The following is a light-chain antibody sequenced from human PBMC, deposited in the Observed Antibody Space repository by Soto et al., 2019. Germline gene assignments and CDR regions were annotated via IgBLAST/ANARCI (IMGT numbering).Light chain of an antibody. CDR1: QIISTY. V-gene: IGKV1-39*01. J-gene: IGKJ1*01. Sequence: DIQMTQSPSSLSASVGDRVTITCRASQIISTYLNWYQQRAGLAPRLLIYAASSLQSGVPPRFSGSGSGTDFTLTISSLQPEDFASYYCLQDYGDSWTFGQGTKVDIK. CDR3: LQDYGDSWT. CDR2: AAS.